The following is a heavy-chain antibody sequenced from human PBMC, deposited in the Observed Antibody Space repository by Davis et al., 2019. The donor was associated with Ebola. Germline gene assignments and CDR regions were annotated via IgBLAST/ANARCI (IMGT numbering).Heavy chain of an antibody. J-gene: IGHJ6*02. CDR2: IRSKTYGGTT. D-gene: IGHD1-26*01. V-gene: IGHV3-49*03. Sequence: PGGSLRLSCTASGFTFGDYAMSWFRQAPGKGLEWIGFIRSKTYGGTTEYAASVKGRFTISRDDSKSIAYLQMNSLKTEDTAVYYCTRDGLREIVGATNYYGMDVWGQGTTVTVSS. CDR1: GFTFGDYA. CDR3: TRDGLREIVGATNYYGMDV.